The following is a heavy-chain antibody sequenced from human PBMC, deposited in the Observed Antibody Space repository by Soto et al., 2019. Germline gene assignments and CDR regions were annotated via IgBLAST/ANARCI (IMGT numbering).Heavy chain of an antibody. CDR2: TYYSGST. D-gene: IGHD3-3*01. CDR3: PRGEWSDY. CDR1: GGSISSYY. V-gene: IGHV4-59*01. J-gene: IGHJ4*02. Sequence: QVQLQESGPGLVKPSETLSLTCTVSGGSISSYYWSWIRQPPGKGLEWIGNTYYSGSTNYNPSLNSRDTITVNTSKNQFSLKLSTVDAADTAVYYCPRGEWSDYWGQGTLVTVSS.